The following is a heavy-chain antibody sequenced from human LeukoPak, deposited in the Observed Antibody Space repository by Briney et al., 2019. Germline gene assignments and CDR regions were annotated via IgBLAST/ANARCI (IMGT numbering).Heavy chain of an antibody. Sequence: PGRSLRLSCVASGFTFIIYTMSCVRQPPRKGLESLSLISGDGGRTYYADSVKGRFTISRDKSKNSLYLQMNSLRTEDTALYYCVKGLVKGYYYGMDVWGQGTMVTVSS. V-gene: IGHV3-43*02. CDR3: VKGLVKGYYYGMDV. D-gene: IGHD3/OR15-3a*01. J-gene: IGHJ6*02. CDR2: ISGDGGRT. CDR1: GFTFIIYT.